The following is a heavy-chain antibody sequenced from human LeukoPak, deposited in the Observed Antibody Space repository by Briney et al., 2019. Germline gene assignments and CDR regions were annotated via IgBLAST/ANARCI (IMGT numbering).Heavy chain of an antibody. V-gene: IGHV3-30-3*01. Sequence: GGSLRLSCAASGFTFSSYAIHWVRQAPGKGLEWVAVISYDGSKKHHADSVKGRFTISRDNSNKMQYLEMDSLRADDTAVYYCARGGDFWSGYKTHEYGLDVWGQGTTVTVSS. CDR3: ARGGDFWSGYKTHEYGLDV. J-gene: IGHJ6*02. CDR1: GFTFSSYA. D-gene: IGHD3-3*01. CDR2: ISYDGSKK.